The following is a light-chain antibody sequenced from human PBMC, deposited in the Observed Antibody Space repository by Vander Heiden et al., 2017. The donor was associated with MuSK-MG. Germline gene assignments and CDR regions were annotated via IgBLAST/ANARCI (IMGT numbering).Light chain of an antibody. Sequence: DIQMTQSPPSLSASVGDRVTITCQASQDIRNYLNWYLQKPGKAPKLLIYDASNLETGVPSRFSGSGSGTDFTFTISSLQPEDIATYYCQQYDNLPPGFGQGTKLEIK. CDR2: DAS. CDR3: QQYDNLPPG. V-gene: IGKV1-33*01. J-gene: IGKJ2*03. CDR1: QDIRNY.